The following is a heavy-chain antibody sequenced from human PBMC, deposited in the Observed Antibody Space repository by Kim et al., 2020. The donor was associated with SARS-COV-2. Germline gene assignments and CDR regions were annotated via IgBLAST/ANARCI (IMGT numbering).Heavy chain of an antibody. J-gene: IGHJ6*02. CDR1: AGTFHNFG. V-gene: IGHV1-69*13. D-gene: IGHD3-10*02. CDR2: IIPIFGAP. Sequence: SVKVSCKASAGTFHNFGFNWVRQAPGHGLQWMGGIIPIFGAPNYAQTFQGRVTISADESARTVFLELTGLTSEDTAVYYCATRFCSRTHCRRRSDYYSGLDVWGQGTTVTVSS. CDR3: ATRFCSRTHCRRRSDYYSGLDV.